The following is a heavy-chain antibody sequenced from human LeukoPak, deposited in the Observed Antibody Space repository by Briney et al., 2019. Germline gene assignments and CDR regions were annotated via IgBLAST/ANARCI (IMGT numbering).Heavy chain of an antibody. CDR2: ISGSSDNI. D-gene: IGHD4-17*01. J-gene: IGHJ4*02. CDR3: ARGGDDDFDLGDY. CDR1: GFTFDDHG. Sequence: SGGSLRLSCAASGFTFDDHGMHWVRQAPGKGLEWVSGISGSSDNIIYADSVKGRFTISRDNAKNSMYLQMNSLRAEDTAVYYCARGGDDDFDLGDYWGQGTLVTVSS. V-gene: IGHV3-9*01.